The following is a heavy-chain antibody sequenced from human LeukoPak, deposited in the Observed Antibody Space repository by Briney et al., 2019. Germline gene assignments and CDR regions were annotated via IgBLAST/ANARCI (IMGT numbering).Heavy chain of an antibody. V-gene: IGHV4-59*11. CDR2: IYYSGST. J-gene: IGHJ3*02. Sequence: PSETLSLTCAVPGGSISSHYRSWIPHPPGKRREWIGYIYYSGSTNYNPPLKGRVTISVDTSKNQFSPKLSSVTAADTAVYYCASEREDSFSAFDIWGQGTMVTVSS. D-gene: IGHD5/OR15-5a*01. CDR1: GGSISSHY. CDR3: ASEREDSFSAFDI.